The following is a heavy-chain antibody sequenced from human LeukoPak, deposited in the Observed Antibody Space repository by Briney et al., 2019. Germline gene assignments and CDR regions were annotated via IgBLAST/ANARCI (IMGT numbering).Heavy chain of an antibody. CDR3: ARVLRGVAVLFGP. V-gene: IGHV1-8*01. D-gene: IGHD6-19*01. J-gene: IGHJ5*02. Sequence: ASVKVSCKASGYTFTSYDINWVRQATGQGLEWMGWMNPNSGNTGYAQEFQGRVTMTRNTSISTAYMELSSLRSEDTAVYYCARVLRGVAVLFGPWGQGTLVTVSS. CDR2: MNPNSGNT. CDR1: GYTFTSYD.